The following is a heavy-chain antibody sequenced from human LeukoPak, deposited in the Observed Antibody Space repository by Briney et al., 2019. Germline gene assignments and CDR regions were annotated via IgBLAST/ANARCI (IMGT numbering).Heavy chain of an antibody. CDR3: ARHRYYYDSSGYYYRTLGDDAFDI. J-gene: IGHJ3*02. CDR2: IYYSGST. CDR1: GGSISSYY. Sequence: PSETLSLTCTVSGGSISSYYWSWIRQPPGKGLEWIGYIYYSGSTNYNPSLKSRVTISVDTSKNQFSLKLSSVTAADTAVYYCARHRYYYDSSGYYYRTLGDDAFDIWGQGTMVTVSS. V-gene: IGHV4-59*08. D-gene: IGHD3-22*01.